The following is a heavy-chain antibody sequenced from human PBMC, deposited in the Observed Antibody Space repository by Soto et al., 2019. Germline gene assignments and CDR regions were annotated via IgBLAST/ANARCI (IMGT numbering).Heavy chain of an antibody. V-gene: IGHV6-1*01. J-gene: IGHJ4*02. CDR2: TYYRSKWHN. D-gene: IGHD1-26*01. Sequence: PSQTLSLTCAISGDSVSSKSAALNWIRQSPSRGLEWLGRTYYRSKWHNEYAVSVKSRIIINPDTSKNQFSLQLNSVTPEDTAMYYCARSGNEGAVDYWGQGTLVTVSS. CDR3: ARSGNEGAVDY. CDR1: GDSVSSKSAA.